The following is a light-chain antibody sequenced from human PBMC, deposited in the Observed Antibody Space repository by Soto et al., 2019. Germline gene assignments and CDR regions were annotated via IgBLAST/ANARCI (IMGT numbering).Light chain of an antibody. Sequence: DIVLTQFPATLSLSPGERATLSCRASQSINTYLAWYQQKPGQPPRLLISDASNRATGTPARFSGSGSGTDFTLTISSLDAEDFAVYYCQQRSDWPPLTFGGGTKVEIK. CDR2: DAS. J-gene: IGKJ4*01. CDR1: QSINTY. CDR3: QQRSDWPPLT. V-gene: IGKV3-11*01.